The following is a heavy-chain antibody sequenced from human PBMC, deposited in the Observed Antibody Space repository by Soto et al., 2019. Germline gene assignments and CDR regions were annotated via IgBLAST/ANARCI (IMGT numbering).Heavy chain of an antibody. CDR3: AGDKGDGSGSYYGY. CDR1: GYTFTSYG. D-gene: IGHD3-10*01. V-gene: IGHV1-18*01. Sequence: QVQLVQSGAEVKKPGASVKVSCKASGYTFTSYGINWVRQAPGQGLEWMGWISAYNGNTNYAQKLQGRATMNTDKDTSTVYMERRSLTSDDTAVYYCAGDKGDGSGSYYGYWGQRTLVTVSS. J-gene: IGHJ4*02. CDR2: ISAYNGNT.